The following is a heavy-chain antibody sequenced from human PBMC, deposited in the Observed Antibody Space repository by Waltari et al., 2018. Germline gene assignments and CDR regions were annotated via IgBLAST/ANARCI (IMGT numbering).Heavy chain of an antibody. CDR1: VGSISSGTYY. CDR2: IYTSGST. Sequence: QLQLQESGPGLAKPSQTLSPTCTVSVGSISSGTYYWRWIRRPAGKGLEWIGRIYTSGSTNYDHSHRSRVTRTVDTTKNQFSLKLSSMTAADKAVDYGARGRYQLPPDYFDYWGQGTLVTVSS. V-gene: IGHV4-61*02. J-gene: IGHJ4*02. CDR3: ARGRYQLPPDYFDY. D-gene: IGHD2-2*01.